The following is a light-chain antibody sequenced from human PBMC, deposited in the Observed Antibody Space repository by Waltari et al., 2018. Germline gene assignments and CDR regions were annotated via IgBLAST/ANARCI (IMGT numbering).Light chain of an antibody. V-gene: IGKV4-1*01. CDR2: WAS. J-gene: IGKJ4*01. CDR1: QSVLYSSNNKNY. CDR3: MQSIQFPLT. Sequence: DFVMTQSPDSLAVSLGERATINCKSSQSVLYSSNNKNYLAWYQQKPGQPPKLLIHWASTRESGVPDRFSGSGSGTDFTLKISRVEAEDVGLYYCMQSIQFPLTFGGGTKVEIK.